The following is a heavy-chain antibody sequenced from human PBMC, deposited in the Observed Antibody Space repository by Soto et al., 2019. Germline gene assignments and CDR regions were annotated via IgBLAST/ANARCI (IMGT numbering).Heavy chain of an antibody. CDR2: IWYDGSNK. V-gene: IGHV3-33*01. D-gene: IGHD3-22*01. CDR1: GFTFSSYG. CDR3: APLYYYDSSGYSP. J-gene: IGHJ5*02. Sequence: SLRLSCAASGFTFSSYGMHWVRQAPGKGLEWVAVIWYDGSNKYYADSVKGRFTISRDNSKNTLYLQMNSLRAEDTAVYYCAPLYYYDSSGYSPWGQGTLVTVSS.